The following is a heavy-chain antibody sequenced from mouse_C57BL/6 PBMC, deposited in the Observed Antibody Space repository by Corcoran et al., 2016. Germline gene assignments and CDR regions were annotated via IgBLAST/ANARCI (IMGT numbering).Heavy chain of an antibody. CDR3: ARGNDFDY. CDR1: GYTFTDYY. J-gene: IGHJ2*01. CDR2: IYPGSGNT. Sequence: QVQLKQSGAELVRPGASVKLSCKASGYTFTDYYINWVKQRPGQGLERIARIYPGSGNTYYNEKFKGKATLTAEKSSSTAYMQLSSLTSEDSAVYFCARGNDFDYWGQGTTLTVSS. V-gene: IGHV1-76*01.